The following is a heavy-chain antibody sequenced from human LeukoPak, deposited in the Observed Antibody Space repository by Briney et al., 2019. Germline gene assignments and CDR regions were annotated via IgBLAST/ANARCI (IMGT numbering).Heavy chain of an antibody. CDR2: IYSGGST. CDR1: GFTVSSNY. D-gene: IGHD4-17*01. V-gene: IGHV3-66*01. Sequence: PGGSLRLSCAASGFTVSSNYMSWVRQAPGKGLEWVSVIYSGGSTYYADSVKGRFTISRDNSKNTLYLQMNSLRAEDTAVYYCATEVTVTTYFVFDYWGQGTLVTVSS. J-gene: IGHJ4*02. CDR3: ATEVTVTTYFVFDY.